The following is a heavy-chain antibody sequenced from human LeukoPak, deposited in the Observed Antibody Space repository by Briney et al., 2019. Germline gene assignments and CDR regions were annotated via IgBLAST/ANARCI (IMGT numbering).Heavy chain of an antibody. CDR1: GFTFSSYW. J-gene: IGHJ4*02. CDR3: ARDRRIAAAGLGVAHPFDY. Sequence: GGSLRLSCAASGFTFSSYWMHWVRQAPGKGLVWVSRINSDGSSTSYADSVKGRFTISRDNAKNTLYLQMNCLRAEDTAVYYCARDRRIAAAGLGVAHPFDYWGQGTLVTVSS. CDR2: INSDGSST. V-gene: IGHV3-74*01. D-gene: IGHD6-13*01.